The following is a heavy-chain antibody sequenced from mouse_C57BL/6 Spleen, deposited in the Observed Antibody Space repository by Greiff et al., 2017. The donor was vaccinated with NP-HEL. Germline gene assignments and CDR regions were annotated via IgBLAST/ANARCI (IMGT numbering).Heavy chain of an antibody. D-gene: IGHD1-1*01. CDR3: ARFGTTVVARYAMDY. Sequence: QVQLQQPGAELVKPGASVKLSCKASGYTFTSYWMQWVKQRPGQGLEWIGEIDPSDSYTNYNQKFKGKATLTVDTSSSTAYMQLSSLTSEDSAVYYCARFGTTVVARYAMDYWGQGTSVTVSS. CDR2: IDPSDSYT. CDR1: GYTFTSYW. J-gene: IGHJ4*01. V-gene: IGHV1-50*01.